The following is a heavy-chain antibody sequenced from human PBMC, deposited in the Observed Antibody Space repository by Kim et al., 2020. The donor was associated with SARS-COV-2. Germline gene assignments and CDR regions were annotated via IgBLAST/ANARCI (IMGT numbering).Heavy chain of an antibody. Sequence: SETLSLTCTVSRGSISSGDYYWSWIRRPPGKGLEWIGYINYSGSTSYNPSLKSRVTISVDMSKNQFSLKVSSVTAADTAVYYCARAALGFCSGGTCRRYFDYWGQGSLVTVSS. J-gene: IGHJ4*02. CDR3: ARAALGFCSGGTCRRYFDY. D-gene: IGHD2-15*01. V-gene: IGHV4-30-4*01. CDR2: INYSGST. CDR1: RGSISSGDYY.